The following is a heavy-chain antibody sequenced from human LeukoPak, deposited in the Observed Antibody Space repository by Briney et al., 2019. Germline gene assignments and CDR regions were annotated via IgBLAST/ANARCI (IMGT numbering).Heavy chain of an antibody. D-gene: IGHD2-21*01. V-gene: IGHV3-23*01. Sequence: PGGSLRLSCAASGFTFSSYAMSWVRQAPGKGLEWVSAISGSGGSTYYADSAKGRFTISRDNSKNTLYLEMNSLRVDDMAIYYCAKTQVIYDHSYYMDVWGKGTTVTVSS. CDR1: GFTFSSYA. CDR2: ISGSGGST. J-gene: IGHJ6*03. CDR3: AKTQVIYDHSYYMDV.